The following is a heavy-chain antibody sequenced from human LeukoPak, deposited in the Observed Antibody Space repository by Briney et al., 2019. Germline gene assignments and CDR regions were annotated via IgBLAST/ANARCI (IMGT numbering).Heavy chain of an antibody. CDR1: GFTFSSYA. J-gene: IGHJ3*02. D-gene: IGHD5-18*01. CDR3: AKDRRMRGYSDGPDDFDI. Sequence: GGSLRLSCAASGFTFSSYAMSWVRQAPGKGLEWVSAISGSGGSTYYADSVKGRFTISRDNSKNTLYLQMNSLRAEDTAVYYCAKDRRMRGYSDGPDDFDIWGQGTMVTVSS. V-gene: IGHV3-23*01. CDR2: ISGSGGST.